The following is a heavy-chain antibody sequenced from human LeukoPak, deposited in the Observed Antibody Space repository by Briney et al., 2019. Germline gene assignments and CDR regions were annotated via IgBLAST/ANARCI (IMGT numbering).Heavy chain of an antibody. J-gene: IGHJ4*02. V-gene: IGHV4-31*03. CDR2: IYYSGST. CDR3: ARRMISSGSYYPLGY. Sequence: PSETLSLTCTVSGGSISSGGYYWSWIRQHPGTGLEWIGYIYYSGSTYYNPSLKSRVTISVDTSKNQFSLKLSSVTAADTAVYYCARRMISSGSYYPLGYWGQGTLVTVSS. CDR1: GGSISSGGYY. D-gene: IGHD1-26*01.